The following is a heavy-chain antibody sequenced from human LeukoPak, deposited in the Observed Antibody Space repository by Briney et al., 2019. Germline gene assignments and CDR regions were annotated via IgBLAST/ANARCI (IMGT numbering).Heavy chain of an antibody. CDR3: AREANYYGSGSYFEGTFDY. D-gene: IGHD3-10*01. CDR1: GGSISSTTYY. Sequence: SDTLSLTCIISGGSISSTTYYWGWIRQPLGKGLEWIGTLYYNGKTYYNPSLKSRVTISIDTSKNQFSLKLTSATAADTAVYFCAREANYYGSGSYFEGTFDYWGQGSLVTVSS. V-gene: IGHV4-39*07. J-gene: IGHJ4*02. CDR2: LYYNGKT.